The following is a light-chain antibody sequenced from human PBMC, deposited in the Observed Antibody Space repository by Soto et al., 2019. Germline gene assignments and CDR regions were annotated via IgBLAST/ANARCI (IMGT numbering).Light chain of an antibody. CDR3: QQYNNWPET. V-gene: IGKV3-15*01. CDR1: QSVRSN. CDR2: GAS. Sequence: EIVMTQSPATLSVFPGERATLSCRASQSVRSNLAWYQQRPGQAPRLLIYGASTRATDIPPRFSGSGSGTEFTLTIGSLQSEDFAVYYCQQYNNWPETFGQGTKVEIK. J-gene: IGKJ1*01.